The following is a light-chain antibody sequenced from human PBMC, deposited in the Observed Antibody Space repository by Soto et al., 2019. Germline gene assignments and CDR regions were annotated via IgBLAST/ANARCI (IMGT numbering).Light chain of an antibody. J-gene: IGKJ1*01. CDR3: QQSYSTLRT. CDR1: QNISSY. Sequence: DIQLTQSPSTLSASVGDRVALTCLASQNISSYLNWYQQKPGKAPKLLIYAASSLQSGVPPRFSGSGSGTDFTLTISSLQPEDFATYYCQQSYSTLRTFGQGTKVDI. CDR2: AAS. V-gene: IGKV1-39*01.